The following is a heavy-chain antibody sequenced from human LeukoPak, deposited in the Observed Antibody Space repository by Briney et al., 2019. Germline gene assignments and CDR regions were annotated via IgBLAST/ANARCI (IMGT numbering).Heavy chain of an antibody. CDR2: INSDGSST. D-gene: IGHD6-6*01. J-gene: IGHJ4*02. CDR1: GFTFSSYW. Sequence: GGSLRLSCAATGFTFSSYWMHWVRQAPGKGLVWVSRINSDGSSTSYADSVRGRFSISRDNAKNTLYLQMNSLRAEDTAVYYCARGLSGYASSLGYWGQGTLVTVSA. CDR3: ARGLSGYASSLGY. V-gene: IGHV3-74*01.